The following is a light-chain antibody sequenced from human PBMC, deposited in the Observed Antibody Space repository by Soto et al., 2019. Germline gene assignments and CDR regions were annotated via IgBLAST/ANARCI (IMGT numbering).Light chain of an antibody. Sequence: DIVLTQSPCTLSLSAGDGVSLSCRASQTVPNNYLAWYQQKPDQAPRLLIFGASNRATGIPDRFGGSGSGTDFTLSISRLEPEYFAVYYCQQYGASPLTFGGGARLEVK. CDR1: QTVPNNY. CDR3: QQYGASPLT. J-gene: IGKJ4*01. CDR2: GAS. V-gene: IGKV3-20*01.